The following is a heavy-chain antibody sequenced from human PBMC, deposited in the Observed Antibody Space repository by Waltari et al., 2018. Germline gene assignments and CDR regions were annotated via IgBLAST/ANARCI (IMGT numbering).Heavy chain of an antibody. D-gene: IGHD6-19*01. J-gene: IGHJ4*02. CDR3: AKCEMYDSGWCAFFRY. V-gene: IGHV3-23*01. CDR1: EFTLSNSD. CDR2: LVRSGFGT. Sequence: DVRLSESGGGLAQPGGSLRLSCVASEFTLSNSDMSWVRQAPGKGLEWVSALVRSGFGTHYADSVKGRFAISRDNAKNTLYLQMNSLRAEDTAVYYCAKCEMYDSGWCAFFRYWGQGTLVTVSS.